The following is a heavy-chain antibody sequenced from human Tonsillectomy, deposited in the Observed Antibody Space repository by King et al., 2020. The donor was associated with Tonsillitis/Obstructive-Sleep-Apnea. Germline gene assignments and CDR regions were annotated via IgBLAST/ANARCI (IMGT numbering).Heavy chain of an antibody. Sequence: VQLVESGGGVVQPGRSLRLSCAASGFTFSSYSMHWVRQAPDKGLEWVAVISYGGSNKFYADSVKGRFTISRDNSKNTLDLQMNSLRAEDTAVYYCARDEAWEILLDAFEIWGQGTMVTVSS. V-gene: IGHV3-30*04. CDR3: ARDEAWEILLDAFEI. CDR1: GFTFSSYS. J-gene: IGHJ3*02. CDR2: ISYGGSNK. D-gene: IGHD1-26*01.